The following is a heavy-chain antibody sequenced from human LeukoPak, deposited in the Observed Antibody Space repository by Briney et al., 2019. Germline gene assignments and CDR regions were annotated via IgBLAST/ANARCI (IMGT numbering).Heavy chain of an antibody. CDR2: ISYDGSNK. J-gene: IGHJ4*02. D-gene: IGHD6-19*01. Sequence: PGRSLRLSCAASGFTFSSYAMHWVRQAPGKGLEWVAVISYDGSNKYYADSVKGRFTISRDNSKNTLYLQMNSLRAEDTAVYYCARVLSSGWYEGQLRLGNYFDYWGQGTLVTVSS. CDR1: GFTFSSYA. V-gene: IGHV3-30*14. CDR3: ARVLSSGWYEGQLRLGNYFDY.